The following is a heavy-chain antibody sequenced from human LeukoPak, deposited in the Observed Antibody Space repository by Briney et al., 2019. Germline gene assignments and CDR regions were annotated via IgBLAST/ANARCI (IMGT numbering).Heavy chain of an antibody. Sequence: PGGSLRLSCATSGFTFSSYAMSWVRQAPGKGLEWVSAISGGGGSTYYADSVKGRFTISRDNSKNTLYLQMNSLRAEDTAVYYCAKDPFPEGSYLWYWFDPWGQGTLVTVSA. J-gene: IGHJ5*02. CDR2: ISGGGGST. CDR3: AKDPFPEGSYLWYWFDP. V-gene: IGHV3-23*01. CDR1: GFTFSSYA. D-gene: IGHD1-26*01.